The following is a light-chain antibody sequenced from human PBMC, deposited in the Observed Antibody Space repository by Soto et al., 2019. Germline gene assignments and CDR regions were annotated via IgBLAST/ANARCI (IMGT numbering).Light chain of an antibody. CDR1: QSVSTN. Sequence: EIVLTQSPATVSVSPGERATLSCRASQSVSTNLAWYQQKPGQPPRLLIYGAYTRATDIPARFSGSGSGTEFTLTIIGLQSEDFAVYYCQQYNNLPPYTFGQGTRLEI. CDR2: GAY. J-gene: IGKJ5*01. CDR3: QQYNNLPPYT. V-gene: IGKV3-15*01.